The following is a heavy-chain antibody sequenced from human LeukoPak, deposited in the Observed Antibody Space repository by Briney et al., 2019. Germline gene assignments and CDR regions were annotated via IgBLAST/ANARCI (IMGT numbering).Heavy chain of an antibody. CDR3: SRENGAFSSFGY. CDR2: ISLTGLT. V-gene: IGHV4-4*02. J-gene: IGHJ4*02. CDR1: GGSISNTNW. D-gene: IGHD2-8*01. Sequence: PSGTLSLTCGVSGGSISNTNWWSWVRPPPGQGLEWIGEISLTGLTHYNPSLESRVTVSLDKSKNQLSLNLTSVTAADTAVYYCSRENGAFSSFGYWGQGTLVTVLS.